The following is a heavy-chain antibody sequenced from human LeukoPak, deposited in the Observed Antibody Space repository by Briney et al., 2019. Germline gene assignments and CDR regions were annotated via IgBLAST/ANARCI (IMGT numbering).Heavy chain of an antibody. CDR3: AKDWWGATAVAGGEDDFDY. CDR2: ISYDASNK. Sequence: GGTLSLSCTVSGFTVSSFGIHWVRKPPGTGLGRVAVISYDASNKYYEDSVKGRLTIFRDNSKTTVYLQMNSLRAEDTAVYYCAKDWWGATAVAGGEDDFDYWGQGTLVTVSS. V-gene: IGHV3-30*18. CDR1: GFTVSSFG. J-gene: IGHJ4*02. D-gene: IGHD6-19*01.